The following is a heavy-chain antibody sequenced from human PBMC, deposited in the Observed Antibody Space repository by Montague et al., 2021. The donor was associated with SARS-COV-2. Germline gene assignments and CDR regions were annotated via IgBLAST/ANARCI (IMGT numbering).Heavy chain of an antibody. J-gene: IGHJ4*02. D-gene: IGHD3-22*01. V-gene: IGHV4-34*01. Sequence: SETLSLTCSVYGGSFSGYYWSWLRQPPGKGLEWIGDINHSGSTNYNPSLKSRVSISVDTSKNQFSLKLSSVTAADTAVYYCARAIVDVTSTVVVMTGVEHYFDFWGQGTLVTVSS. CDR1: GGSFSGYY. CDR2: INHSGST. CDR3: ARAIVDVTSTVVVMTGVEHYFDF.